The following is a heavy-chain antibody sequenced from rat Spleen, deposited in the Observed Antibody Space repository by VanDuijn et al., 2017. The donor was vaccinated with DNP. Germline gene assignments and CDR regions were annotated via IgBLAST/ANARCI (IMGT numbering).Heavy chain of an antibody. J-gene: IGHJ2*01. V-gene: IGHV2-27*01. D-gene: IGHD1-3*01. CDR3: ARSYGLDY. CDR2: VQNGGST. CDR1: GFSLNSYD. Sequence: QVQLKESGPGLVQPSQTLSLTCTVSGFSLNSYDIHWVRQPPGKGLEWLGRVQNGGSTSFNPALTSRLTIKRDTSKSQVFLEVNSVQAENTALYFCARSYGLDYWGQGVMVTVSS.